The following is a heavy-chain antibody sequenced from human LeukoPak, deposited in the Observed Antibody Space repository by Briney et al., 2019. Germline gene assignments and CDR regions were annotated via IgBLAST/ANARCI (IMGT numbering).Heavy chain of an antibody. D-gene: IGHD6-19*01. CDR1: GGSFSGYY. CDR2: INHSGST. V-gene: IGHV4-34*01. Sequence: SETLSLTCAVYGGSFSGYYWSWIRQPPGKGLEWIGEINHSGSTNYNPSLKSRVTISVDTSKNQFSLKLSSVTAADTAVYYCARMGWLVRDYWGQGTLVTVSS. J-gene: IGHJ4*02. CDR3: ARMGWLVRDY.